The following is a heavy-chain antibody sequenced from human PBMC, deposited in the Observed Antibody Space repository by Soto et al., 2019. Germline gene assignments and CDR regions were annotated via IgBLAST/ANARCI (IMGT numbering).Heavy chain of an antibody. J-gene: IGHJ4*02. D-gene: IGHD6-19*01. Sequence: PGGSLRLSCAASGFTLSSYAMSWVRQAPGKGLEWVSAISGSGGSTYYADSVKGRFTISRDNSKNTLYLQMNSLRAEDTAVYYCAKSKAVAGINAADYWGQGTLVTVSS. CDR2: ISGSGGST. CDR3: AKSKAVAGINAADY. CDR1: GFTLSSYA. V-gene: IGHV3-23*01.